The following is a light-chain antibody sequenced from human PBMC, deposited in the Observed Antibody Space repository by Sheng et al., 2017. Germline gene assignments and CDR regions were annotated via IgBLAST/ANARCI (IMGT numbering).Light chain of an antibody. J-gene: IGLJ2*01. V-gene: IGLV3-1*01. CDR2: QDN. CDR3: QAWDSRLVV. CDR1: ELGNRF. Sequence: SFELTQPPSVSVSPGQTASITCSGLELGNRFASWYQLRPGHFPVLVIYQDNKRPSGIPERFSGSNSGNTATLTISGTQALDEADYYCQAWDSRLVVFGGGTKLSVL.